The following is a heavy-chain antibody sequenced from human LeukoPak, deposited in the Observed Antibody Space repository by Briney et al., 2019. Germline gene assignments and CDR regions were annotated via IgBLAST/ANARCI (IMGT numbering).Heavy chain of an antibody. Sequence: PGGSLRLSCAVSGLTFINYCMTWVRQVPGKGLEWVANINRDGSGKYYLPSVRGRFTISKDDAKDSLYLQMDSLRPEDTAIYYCARVEYSGNGNLYWGQGTLVTVSS. D-gene: IGHD1-26*01. CDR3: ARVEYSGNGNLY. V-gene: IGHV3-7*03. CDR2: INRDGSGK. J-gene: IGHJ4*02. CDR1: GLTFINYC.